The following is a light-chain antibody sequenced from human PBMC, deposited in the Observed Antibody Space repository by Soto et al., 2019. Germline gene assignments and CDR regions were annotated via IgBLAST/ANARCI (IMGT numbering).Light chain of an antibody. CDR3: QSYDSSFYV. Sequence: QLVLTQPPSVSGAPGQRVTISCTGSTSNIGAGYDVHWFQQLPGTAPKLLIYRNSNRPSGVPDRFSGSKSGTSASLAITGLQAEDEADYYCQSYDSSFYVFGSGTKLTVL. CDR2: RNS. J-gene: IGLJ1*01. CDR1: TSNIGAGYD. V-gene: IGLV1-40*01.